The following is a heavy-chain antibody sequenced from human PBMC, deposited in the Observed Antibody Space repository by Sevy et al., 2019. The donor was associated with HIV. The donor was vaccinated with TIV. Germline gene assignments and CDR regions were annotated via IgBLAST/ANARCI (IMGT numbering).Heavy chain of an antibody. CDR2: IFWDDDK. CDR1: GFPLSTSGVG. V-gene: IGHV2-5*02. Sequence: SGPTLVNPTQTLTLTCTFSGFPLSTSGVGVGWIRQPPGKALEWLALIFWDDDKRYSPSLESRLTITKDTSKNQVVLTMSNMDPVDTGTYYCQHRGYSGYDAPRFDFWGQGTLVTVSS. CDR3: QHRGYSGYDAPRFDF. J-gene: IGHJ4*02. D-gene: IGHD5-12*01.